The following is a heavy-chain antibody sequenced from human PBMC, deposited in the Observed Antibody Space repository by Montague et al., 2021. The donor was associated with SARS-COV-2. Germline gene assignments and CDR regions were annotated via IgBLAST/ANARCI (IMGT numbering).Heavy chain of an antibody. CDR3: ARTYAPSAVAVDY. CDR2: IDWDDDK. D-gene: IGHD6-19*01. V-gene: IGHV2-70*11. Sequence: PALVKPTQTLTLTCTFSGFSLNTSGMCVSWIRQPPGKALEWPARIDWDDDKYYSTSLKTRLTIPKDTSKNQVVLTMTNMDPVDTATCYCARTYAPSAVAVDYWGQGTLVTVSS. CDR1: GFSLNTSGMC. J-gene: IGHJ4*02.